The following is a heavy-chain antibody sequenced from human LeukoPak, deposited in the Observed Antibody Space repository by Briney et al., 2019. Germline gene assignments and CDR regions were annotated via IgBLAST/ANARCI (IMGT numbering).Heavy chain of an antibody. D-gene: IGHD4-11*01. CDR3: AKQSGENSNYDY. V-gene: IGHV3-23*01. Sequence: PGGSLRLSCAASGFTFSSYAISWVRQAPGKGLEWVSAISGSGGSTYYADSVKGRFTISRDNSKNTLYLRMNSLRAEDTAVYYCAKQSGENSNYDYWGQGTLVTVSS. CDR2: ISGSGGST. CDR1: GFTFSSYA. J-gene: IGHJ4*02.